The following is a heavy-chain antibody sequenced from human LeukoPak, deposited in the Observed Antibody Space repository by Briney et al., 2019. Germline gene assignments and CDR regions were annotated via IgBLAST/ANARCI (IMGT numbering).Heavy chain of an antibody. J-gene: IGHJ4*02. Sequence: GRSLRLSCAASGFTFDDYAMHWVRQAPGKGLEWVSGISWNSGSIGYADSVKGRFTISRDNAKNSLYLQMNSLRAEDTAVYYCARDPKDDSSGYYYFDYWGQGTLVTVSS. CDR2: ISWNSGSI. CDR3: ARDPKDDSSGYYYFDY. V-gene: IGHV3-9*01. CDR1: GFTFDDYA. D-gene: IGHD3-22*01.